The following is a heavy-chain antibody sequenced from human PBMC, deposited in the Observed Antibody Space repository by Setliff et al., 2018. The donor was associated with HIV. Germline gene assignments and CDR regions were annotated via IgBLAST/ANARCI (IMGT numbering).Heavy chain of an antibody. D-gene: IGHD3-10*01. CDR2: IKSEFNGGTT. Sequence: LRLSCAASGFTFTSAWMTWVRQAPGKGLEWVGHIKSEFNGGTTDYAAPVKGRFTISRDDSRNTVYLQMNSLRAEDTAIYYCAKTSRVREYNSPFDSWGQGTLVTVSS. CDR1: GFTFTSAW. V-gene: IGHV3-15*01. J-gene: IGHJ4*02. CDR3: AKTSRVREYNSPFDS.